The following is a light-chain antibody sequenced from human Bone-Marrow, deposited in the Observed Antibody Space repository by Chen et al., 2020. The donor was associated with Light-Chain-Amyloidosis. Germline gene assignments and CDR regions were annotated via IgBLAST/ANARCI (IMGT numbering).Light chain of an antibody. Sequence: SYVLTQPSSVSVAPGQTATTACGGKNIGSTSVHWYQQPPGQAPQLVVYDDSGRPSGIPARLSGANSGNTATLTISRGEAGDEDDYYCQVWDRSSDRPVFGGGTKLTVL. V-gene: IGLV3-21*02. CDR2: DDS. CDR1: NIGSTS. J-gene: IGLJ3*02. CDR3: QVWDRSSDRPV.